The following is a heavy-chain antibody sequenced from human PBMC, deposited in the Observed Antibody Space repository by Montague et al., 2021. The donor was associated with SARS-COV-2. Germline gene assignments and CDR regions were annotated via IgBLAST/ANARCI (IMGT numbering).Heavy chain of an antibody. CDR1: GFTFSSYA. CDR2: ISDDGSNK. CDR3: ASRENYGSGSHFQH. V-gene: IGHV3-30-3*01. D-gene: IGHD3-10*01. Sequence: SLRLSCAASGFTFSSYAMHLFRQAPVKGLEWVAVISDDGSNKYYSDSVKGRFTISRDNSKNTLYLQMNSLRAEDTAVYYCASRENYGSGSHFQHWGQGTLVTVSS. J-gene: IGHJ1*01.